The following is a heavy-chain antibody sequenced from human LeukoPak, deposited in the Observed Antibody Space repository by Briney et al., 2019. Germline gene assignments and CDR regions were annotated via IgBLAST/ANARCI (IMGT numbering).Heavy chain of an antibody. CDR2: ISAYNGNT. D-gene: IGHD5-12*01. J-gene: IGHJ5*02. CDR3: ASTDTWIEENCFDP. V-gene: IGHV1-18*01. CDR1: GYTFTIYG. Sequence: ASVKVSCKTSGYTFTIYGISRVRQAPGPGLEWMGWISAYNGNTTHAQNSQVRVTMTPNTAMSTGYMELRRLRSDDTAVYFRASTDTWIEENCFDPWGEGTLVSVS.